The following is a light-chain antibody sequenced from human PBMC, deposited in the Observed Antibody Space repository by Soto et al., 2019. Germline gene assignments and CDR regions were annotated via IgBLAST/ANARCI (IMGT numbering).Light chain of an antibody. CDR3: QTWGTGIVV. V-gene: IGLV4-69*01. J-gene: IGLJ2*01. CDR2: LNGDGSH. Sequence: QSVLTQSPSASASLGASVKLTCTLTSGQRSYAIAWHQQQPEKGPRYLMKLNGDGSHSKGDGIPDRFSGSSSGTERYLTISSLQSEDEADYYCQTWGTGIVVFGGGTKLTVL. CDR1: SGQRSYA.